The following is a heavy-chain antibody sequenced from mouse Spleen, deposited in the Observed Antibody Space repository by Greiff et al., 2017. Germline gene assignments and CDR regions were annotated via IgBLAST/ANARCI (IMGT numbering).Heavy chain of an antibody. CDR1: GYTFTSYW. V-gene: IGHV1S22*01. J-gene: IGHJ3*01. CDR3: TREGYDYESWFAY. CDR2: IYPGSGST. Sequence: LQQPGSELVRPGASVKLSCKASGYTFTSYWMHWVKQRHGQGLEWIGNIYPGSGSTNYDEKFKSKGTLTVDTSSSTAYMHLSSLTSEDSAVYYCTREGYDYESWFAYWGQGTLVTVSA. D-gene: IGHD2-4*01.